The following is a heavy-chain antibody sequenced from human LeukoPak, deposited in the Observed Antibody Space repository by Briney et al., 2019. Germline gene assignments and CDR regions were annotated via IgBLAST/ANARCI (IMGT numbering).Heavy chain of an antibody. CDR2: ISSSSSYI. CDR1: GFTFNSYG. D-gene: IGHD3-22*01. V-gene: IGHV3-21*01. CDR3: ARDTVVISH. Sequence: GGSLRLSCAASGFTFNSYGMNWVRQAPGKGLEWVSSISSSSSYIYYADSVKGRLTISRDNAKNSLYLQMNSLRAEDTAVYYCARDTVVISHWGQGTLVTVSS. J-gene: IGHJ4*02.